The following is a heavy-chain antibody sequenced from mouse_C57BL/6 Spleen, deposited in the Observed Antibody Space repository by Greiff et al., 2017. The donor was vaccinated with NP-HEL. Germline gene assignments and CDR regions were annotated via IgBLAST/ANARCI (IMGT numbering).Heavy chain of an antibody. D-gene: IGHD1-1*01. J-gene: IGHJ3*01. CDR1: GYTFTSYG. CDR2: IYPRSGNT. Sequence: VQLQQSGAELARPGASVKLSCKASGYTFTSYGISWVKQRTGQGLEWIGEIYPRSGNTYYNEKFKGKATLTADKSSSTAYMELRSLTSEDSAVYFCAREGDYGSSPGFAYWGQGTLVTVSA. CDR3: AREGDYGSSPGFAY. V-gene: IGHV1-81*01.